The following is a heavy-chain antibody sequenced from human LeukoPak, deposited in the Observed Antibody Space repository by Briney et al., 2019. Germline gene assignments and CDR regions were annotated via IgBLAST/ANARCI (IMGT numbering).Heavy chain of an antibody. CDR2: IIGSGRTT. CDR1: GFTFRSFA. Sequence: GGSLRLSCAASGFTFRSFAMSWVRQAPGKGLEWVSGIIGSGRTTFYADSVKGRFTISRDNSKNTLYLQMNSLRAEDTAIYYCAKKEGDTYFSWYMDVWGKGTTVAVSS. J-gene: IGHJ6*03. CDR3: AKKEGDTYFSWYMDV. V-gene: IGHV3-23*01. D-gene: IGHD2-21*01.